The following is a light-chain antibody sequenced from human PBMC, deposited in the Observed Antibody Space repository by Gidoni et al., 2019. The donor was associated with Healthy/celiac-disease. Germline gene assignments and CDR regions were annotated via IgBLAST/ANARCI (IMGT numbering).Light chain of an antibody. CDR3: SSYTSSSTPRPV. CDR2: EVS. J-gene: IGLJ2*01. CDR1: SSDVGGYNY. V-gene: IGLV2-14*01. Sequence: QSALTQPASVSGSPGPSITISCTGTSSDVGGYNYVSWYQQHPGKAPKLMIYEVSNRPSGVSNRFSGSKSGNTASLTISGLQAEDEADYYCSSYTSSSTPRPVFGGGTKLTVL.